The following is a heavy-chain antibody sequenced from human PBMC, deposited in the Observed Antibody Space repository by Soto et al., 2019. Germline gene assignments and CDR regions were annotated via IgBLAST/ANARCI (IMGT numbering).Heavy chain of an antibody. D-gene: IGHD2-15*01. CDR1: GGSFSGYY. V-gene: IGHV4-34*01. Sequence: PSETLSLTCAVYGGSFSGYYWSGIRQPPGKGLEWIGEINHSGSTNYNPSLKSRVTISVDTSKNQFSLKLSSVTAADTAVYYCAGYLIVVVVAAPGGLDPWGQGTLVTVSS. J-gene: IGHJ5*02. CDR3: AGYLIVVVVAAPGGLDP. CDR2: INHSGST.